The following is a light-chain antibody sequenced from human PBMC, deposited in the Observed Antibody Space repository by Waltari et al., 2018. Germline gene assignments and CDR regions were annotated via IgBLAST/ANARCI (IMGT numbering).Light chain of an antibody. CDR2: DAS. CDR1: QSVGRS. Sequence: EIVLTQSPVTLSLAPGERATLSCWASQSVGRSLAWYQQKPGQAPRLLMYDASNRATGVPARFNGSGSGTDFTLTIISLQSEDSAVYYCQQRSNWPPITFGQGTRLEIK. CDR3: QQRSNWPPIT. V-gene: IGKV3-11*01. J-gene: IGKJ5*01.